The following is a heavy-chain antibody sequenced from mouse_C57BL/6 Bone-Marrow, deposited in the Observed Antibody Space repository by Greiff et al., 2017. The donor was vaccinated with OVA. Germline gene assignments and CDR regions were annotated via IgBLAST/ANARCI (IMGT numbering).Heavy chain of an antibody. CDR2: IYPGDGDT. V-gene: IGHV1-82*01. CDR3: ARPYYAMDY. CDR1: GYAFSSSW. Sequence: VQLQQSGPELVKPGASVKISCKTSGYAFSSSWMNWVKQRPGKGLEWIGRIYPGDGDTNYNGKFKVKATLTADNSTSTAYIQLSSLTSEDSAVYFCARPYYAMDYWGQGTSVTVSS. J-gene: IGHJ4*01.